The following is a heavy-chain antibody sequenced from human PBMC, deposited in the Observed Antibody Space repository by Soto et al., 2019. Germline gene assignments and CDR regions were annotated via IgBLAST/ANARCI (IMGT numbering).Heavy chain of an antibody. V-gene: IGHV3-48*01. Sequence: EVQLVESGGGLVQPGGSLRLSCVASGFTFSSYTMKWVRQAPGKGLEWVSYISSSSSTIYYADSVKGRFTISRDNAKNSLYLQMNSLRAEDTSVYYCARAGRSGYDSDSYYYMDVWGKGTTVTVSS. CDR2: ISSSSSTI. D-gene: IGHD5-12*01. CDR1: GFTFSSYT. J-gene: IGHJ6*03. CDR3: ARAGRSGYDSDSYYYMDV.